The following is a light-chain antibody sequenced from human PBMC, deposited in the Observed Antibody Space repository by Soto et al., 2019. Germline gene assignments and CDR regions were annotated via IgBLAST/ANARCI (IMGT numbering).Light chain of an antibody. Sequence: QSALTQPASVSGSPGQSITIPCTGTSSDVGGYNYVSWYQQHPGKAPKLMIYEVSNRPSGVSSRFSGSKSGNTASLTISGLQAEDEADYYCRSYTSSSILVFGGGTQVTFL. CDR3: RSYTSSSILV. CDR1: SSDVGGYNY. J-gene: IGLJ3*02. CDR2: EVS. V-gene: IGLV2-14*01.